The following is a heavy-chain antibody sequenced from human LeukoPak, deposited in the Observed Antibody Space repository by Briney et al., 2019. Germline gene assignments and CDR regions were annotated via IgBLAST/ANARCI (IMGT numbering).Heavy chain of an antibody. J-gene: IGHJ3*01. Sequence: GGSLRLSCTASRFTFDDYAMPWVRQAPGKGLEWVYLISGDGGSTYSADSVKGRFPISRAISKNSLYLQMNSLRTEATPCYYCTKVRHFAPAPVDVFDLWGQGTMVTVSS. CDR2: ISGDGGST. CDR3: TKVRHFAPAPVDVFDL. D-gene: IGHD3-3*02. V-gene: IGHV3-43*02. CDR1: RFTFDDYA.